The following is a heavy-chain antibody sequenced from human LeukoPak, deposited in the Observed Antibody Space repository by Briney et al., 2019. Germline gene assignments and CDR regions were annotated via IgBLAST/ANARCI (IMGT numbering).Heavy chain of an antibody. CDR3: ARTTNYDFWSGYFDY. D-gene: IGHD3-3*01. V-gene: IGHV1-69*05. CDR1: GYTFTSYG. Sequence: GASVKVSCKASGYTFTSYGISWVRQAPGQGLEWMGGIIPIFGTANYAQKFQGRVTITTDESTSTAYMELSSLRSEDTAVYYCARTTNYDFWSGYFDYWGQGTLVTVSS. J-gene: IGHJ4*02. CDR2: IIPIFGTA.